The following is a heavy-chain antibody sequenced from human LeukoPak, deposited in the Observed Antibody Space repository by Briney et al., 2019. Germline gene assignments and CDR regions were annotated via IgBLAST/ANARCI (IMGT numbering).Heavy chain of an antibody. D-gene: IGHD3-10*01. CDR3: ARGSVEGIYYGSGSYLH. CDR1: GGSISSGGYY. Sequence: SETLCLTCTVSGGSISSGGYYWSWIRQHPGKGLEWIGYIYYSGSTYYNPSLKSRVTISVDTSKNQFSLKLSSVTAADTAVYYCARGSVEGIYYGSGSYLHWGQGTLVTVSS. V-gene: IGHV4-31*03. J-gene: IGHJ4*02. CDR2: IYYSGST.